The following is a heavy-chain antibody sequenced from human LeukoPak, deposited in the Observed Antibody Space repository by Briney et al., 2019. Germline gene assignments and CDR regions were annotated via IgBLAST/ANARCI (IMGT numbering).Heavy chain of an antibody. V-gene: IGHV3-74*01. Sequence: GGSLRLSCAASGFTFSSYWMRWVRHAPGKGLVWVSRINSDGSSTSYADSVKGRFTISRDNAKNTLYLQMNSLRAEDTAAYYCARRGLQGLDYWGQGTLVTVSS. CDR3: ARRGLQGLDY. CDR1: GFTFSSYW. D-gene: IGHD4-17*01. J-gene: IGHJ4*02. CDR2: INSDGSST.